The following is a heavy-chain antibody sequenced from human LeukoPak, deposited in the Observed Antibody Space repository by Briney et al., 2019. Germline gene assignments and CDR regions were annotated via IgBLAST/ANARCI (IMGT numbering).Heavy chain of an antibody. Sequence: ASVKVSCKASGYTFTSYGISWVRQAPGQGLEWMGWISAYNGNTNYAQKLQGRVTMTTDTSTSTAYMELRSLRSDDTAVYYYAREVDYDILTGYLSYYYGMDVWGQGTTVTVSS. J-gene: IGHJ6*02. D-gene: IGHD3-9*01. CDR2: ISAYNGNT. CDR3: AREVDYDILTGYLSYYYGMDV. V-gene: IGHV1-18*01. CDR1: GYTFTSYG.